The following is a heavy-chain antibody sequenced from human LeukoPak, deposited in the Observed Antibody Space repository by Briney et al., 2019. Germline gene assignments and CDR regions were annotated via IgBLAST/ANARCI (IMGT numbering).Heavy chain of an antibody. V-gene: IGHV1-2*02. CDR2: INPETGAA. CDR3: APGSMTYDF. CDR1: GYTFTDYS. J-gene: IGHJ4*02. D-gene: IGHD3-10*01. Sequence: ASVKVSCKASGYTFTDYSMHWVRQAPGQGLEWMGWINPETGAANYAQNSQGRVTMTTDTSTTTAHLELTSLRSDDTAVYYCAPGSMTYDFWGQGTLVTVSS.